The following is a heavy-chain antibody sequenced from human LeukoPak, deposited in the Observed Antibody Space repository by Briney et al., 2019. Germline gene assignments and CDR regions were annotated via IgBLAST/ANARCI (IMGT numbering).Heavy chain of an antibody. Sequence: GGSPGLSCEVSGLIFRSYWMSWVRQAPGKGLEWVANINQDGSEKYFVDSVRGRFTISRDNAKNSLHLQMNTLRAEDTAVYYCARERDGRFFDYWGQGTLVSVSS. V-gene: IGHV3-7*01. J-gene: IGHJ4*02. D-gene: IGHD5-24*01. CDR1: GLIFRSYW. CDR3: ARERDGRFFDY. CDR2: INQDGSEK.